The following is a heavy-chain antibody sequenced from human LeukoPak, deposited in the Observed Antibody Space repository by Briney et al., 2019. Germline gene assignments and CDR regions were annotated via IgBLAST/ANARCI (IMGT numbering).Heavy chain of an antibody. CDR1: GYTFTNYG. CDR2: INTNTGNP. V-gene: IGHV7-4-1*02. CDR3: ARDKYQLPYEIDY. D-gene: IGHD2-2*01. Sequence: GASVKVSCKASGYTFTNYGMSWVRQAPGQGLERMGWINTNTGNPTYAQGFTGRLVFSLDTSVSTAYLQISSLRAEDTALYYCARDKYQLPYEIDYWGQGTLVTVSS. J-gene: IGHJ4*02.